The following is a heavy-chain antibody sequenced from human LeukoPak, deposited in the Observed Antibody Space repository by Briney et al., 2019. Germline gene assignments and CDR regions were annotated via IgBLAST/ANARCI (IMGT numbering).Heavy chain of an antibody. Sequence: GGSLSLFCAVCGLIFNKYGLVWVRRAPGKGVEWATAISNDGGGTTYAAFVKGRFSVSRDNSKNTLFLQMNSLRAEDTARYYCAKGSSGYFFALWGQGTLATVSS. CDR3: AKGSSGYFFAL. CDR2: ISNDGGGT. V-gene: IGHV3-23*01. D-gene: IGHD3-22*01. J-gene: IGHJ4*02. CDR1: GLIFNKYG.